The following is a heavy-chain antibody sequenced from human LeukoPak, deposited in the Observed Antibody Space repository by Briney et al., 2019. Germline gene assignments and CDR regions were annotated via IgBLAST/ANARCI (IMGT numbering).Heavy chain of an antibody. CDR1: GFTVSSNY. D-gene: IGHD5-18*01. Sequence: GGSLRLSCAASGFTVSSNYMSWVRQAPGKGLEWVSVIYSGGSTYYADSVKGRFTISRDNSKNTLYLQMNSLRAEDTAVYYCAKESYSYGSADFDYWGQGTLVTVSS. J-gene: IGHJ4*02. V-gene: IGHV3-53*01. CDR3: AKESYSYGSADFDY. CDR2: IYSGGST.